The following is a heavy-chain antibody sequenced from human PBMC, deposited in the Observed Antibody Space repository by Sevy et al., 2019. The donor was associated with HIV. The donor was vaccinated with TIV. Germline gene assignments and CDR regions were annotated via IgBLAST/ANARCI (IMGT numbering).Heavy chain of an antibody. D-gene: IGHD2-2*02. CDR3: ARGVDIVVVPAAIEFDY. Sequence: ASVKVSCKASGYTFTSYGISWVRQAPGQGLEWMGWISAYNGNTNYAQKLQGRVTMTTDTSTSTAYMELRSLRSDDTAVYCCARGVDIVVVPAAIEFDYWGQGTLVTVSS. CDR1: GYTFTSYG. V-gene: IGHV1-18*01. J-gene: IGHJ4*02. CDR2: ISAYNGNT.